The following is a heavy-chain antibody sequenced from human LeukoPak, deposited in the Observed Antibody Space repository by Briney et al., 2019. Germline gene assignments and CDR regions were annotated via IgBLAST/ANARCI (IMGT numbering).Heavy chain of an antibody. CDR2: ISHDGNNK. CDR3: AKVPYRWELRSEHWASYLDY. D-gene: IGHD1-26*01. J-gene: IGHJ4*02. V-gene: IGHV3-30*18. Sequence: GGSLRLSCAASGFTFSSYGMHWVRQAPGKGLEWVAVISHDGNNKDYVDSVKGRFTISRDNSKDTLYLQMNSLRPDDTAVYYCAKVPYRWELRSEHWASYLDYWGQGTLVTVSS. CDR1: GFTFSSYG.